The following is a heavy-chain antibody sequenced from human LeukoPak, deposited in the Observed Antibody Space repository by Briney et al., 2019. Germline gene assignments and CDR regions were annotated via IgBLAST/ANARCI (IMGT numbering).Heavy chain of an antibody. J-gene: IGHJ4*02. D-gene: IGHD2-8*01. CDR1: GYSFTSGHY. V-gene: IGHV4-38-2*01. Sequence: SETLSLTCSVSGYSFTSGHYWGWIRQPPGKGLEWIANIYHTGSAHYNPSLKSQVTISVDTSKTQFPLKLSSATAADTSVYYGARHCTSHTCIPRGFDYWGQGALVTVSS. CDR2: IYHTGSA. CDR3: ARHCTSHTCIPRGFDY.